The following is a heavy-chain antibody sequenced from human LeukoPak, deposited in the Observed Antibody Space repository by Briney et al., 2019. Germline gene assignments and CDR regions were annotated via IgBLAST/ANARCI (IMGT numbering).Heavy chain of an antibody. CDR2: IKQDGNEK. D-gene: IGHD3-10*01. J-gene: IGHJ5*02. CDR3: AKDLGLYYYGSGSFDP. V-gene: IGHV3-7*03. CDR1: GFTFSSYW. Sequence: GGSLRLSCAASGFTFSSYWMSWVRQAPGKGLEWVANIKQDGNEKNYVDSVKGRFTISRDNAKNSLYLQMNSLRAEDTALYYCAKDLGLYYYGSGSFDPWGQGTLVTVSS.